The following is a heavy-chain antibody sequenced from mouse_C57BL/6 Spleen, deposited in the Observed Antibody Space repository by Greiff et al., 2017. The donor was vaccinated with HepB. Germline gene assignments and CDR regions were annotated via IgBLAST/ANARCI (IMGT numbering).Heavy chain of an antibody. V-gene: IGHV5-9*01. CDR1: GFTFSSYT. J-gene: IGHJ1*03. CDR2: ISGGGGNT. D-gene: IGHD1-1*01. CDR3: ASHHYYGSSYGYFDV. Sequence: EVKLVESGGGLVKPGGSLKLSCAASGFTFSSYTMSWVRQTPEKRLEWVATISGGGGNTYYPDSVKGRFTISRDNAKNTLYLQMSSLRSEDTALYYCASHHYYGSSYGYFDVWGTGTTVTVSS.